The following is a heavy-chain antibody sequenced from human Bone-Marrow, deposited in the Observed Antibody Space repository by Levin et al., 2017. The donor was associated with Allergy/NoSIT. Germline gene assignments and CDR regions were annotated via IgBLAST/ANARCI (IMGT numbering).Heavy chain of an antibody. Sequence: GASVKVSCKASGYTFTGYYMHWVRQAPGQGLEWMGWINPNSGGTNYAQKFQGRVTMTRDTSISTAYMELSRLRSDDTAVYYCARGYIVATSHYYYGMDVWGQGTTVTVSS. CDR2: INPNSGGT. CDR1: GYTFTGYY. V-gene: IGHV1-2*02. D-gene: IGHD5-12*01. J-gene: IGHJ6*02. CDR3: ARGYIVATSHYYYGMDV.